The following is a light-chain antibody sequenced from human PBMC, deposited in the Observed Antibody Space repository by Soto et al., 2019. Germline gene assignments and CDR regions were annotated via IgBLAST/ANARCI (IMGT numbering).Light chain of an antibody. CDR2: KAS. CDR1: QSISSW. J-gene: IGKJ1*01. V-gene: IGKV1-5*03. Sequence: DVQMTQSPSTLSASVLDGVPIXWPASQSISSWLAWYQQKPGKAPKLLIYKASSLESGVPSRFSGSGSGTEFTLTISSLQPDDFATYYCQQYNSYTWTFGQGTKVDIK. CDR3: QQYNSYTWT.